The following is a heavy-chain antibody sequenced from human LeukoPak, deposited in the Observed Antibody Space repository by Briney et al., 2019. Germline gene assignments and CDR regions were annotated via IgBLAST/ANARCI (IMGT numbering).Heavy chain of an antibody. CDR1: GFTFSDYY. J-gene: IGHJ6*02. Sequence: GGSLRLSCAASGFTFSDYYINWIRQAPGKGLEWLSYISGNSRFREYADSVKGRFTISRDNARNLLFLQMDSLRAEDTAVYYCARDLNTGMDVWGRGTTVIVAS. D-gene: IGHD2/OR15-2a*01. CDR2: ISGNSRFR. V-gene: IGHV3-11*05. CDR3: ARDLNTGMDV.